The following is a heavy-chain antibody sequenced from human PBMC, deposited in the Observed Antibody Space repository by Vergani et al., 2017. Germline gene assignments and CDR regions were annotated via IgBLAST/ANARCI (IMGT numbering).Heavy chain of an antibody. D-gene: IGHD3-10*02. CDR3: ARDRPYGYGGGVGKWFDP. Sequence: QVQLQESGPGLVKPSQTLSLTCTVSGGSFSTGGQSWTWLRQSAGKGLEWIGRIYTSGATNYNPSLRSRAIMSVDASKKQFSLKLTSVTAADTAVYYCARDRPYGYGGGVGKWFDPWGQGTLVTVSS. CDR1: GGSFSTGGQS. CDR2: IYTSGAT. J-gene: IGHJ5*02. V-gene: IGHV4-61*02.